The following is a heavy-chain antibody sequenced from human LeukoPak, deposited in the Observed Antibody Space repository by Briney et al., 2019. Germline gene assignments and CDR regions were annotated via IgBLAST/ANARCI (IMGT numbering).Heavy chain of an antibody. J-gene: IGHJ3*02. V-gene: IGHV3-74*01. D-gene: IGHD1-26*01. CDR2: INSDGSST. Sequence: GGSLRLSCVASGFTFSSHWMHWVRRAPGKGLVWVSRINSDGSSTRYADSVQGRFTISRDSAKNTLYLQMNSLRAGDTAVYYCARGGSPPEALGDTFDIWGQGTMVTVSS. CDR1: GFTFSSHW. CDR3: ARGGSPPEALGDTFDI.